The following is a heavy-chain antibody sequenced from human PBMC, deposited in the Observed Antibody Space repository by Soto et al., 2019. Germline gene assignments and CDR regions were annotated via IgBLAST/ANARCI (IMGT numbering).Heavy chain of an antibody. D-gene: IGHD6-13*01. CDR2: INHSGST. J-gene: IGHJ3*02. V-gene: IGHV4-34*01. CDR3: ARAAAGDAFDI. Sequence: LPWAVEGGNIGDLYWRWIRQPPGKGLEWIGEINHSGSTNYNPSLKSRVTISVDTSKNQFSLKLSSVTAADMAVYYSARAAAGDAFDICGKGTMVT. CDR1: GGNIGDLY.